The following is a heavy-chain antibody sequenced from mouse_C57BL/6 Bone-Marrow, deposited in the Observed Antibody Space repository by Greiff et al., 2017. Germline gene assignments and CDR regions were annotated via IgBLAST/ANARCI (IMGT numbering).Heavy chain of an antibody. CDR3: AGGLRRWFAY. V-gene: IGHV1-81*01. D-gene: IGHD2-4*01. CDR1: GYTFTCYG. J-gene: IGHJ3*01. Sequence: QVQLQQSGAELARPGASVKLSCKASGYTFTCYGISWVKQRTGQGLEWIGEIYPRSGNTYYNEKFKGKATLTADKSSSTAYMELRSLTSEDSAVYFCAGGLRRWFAYWGQGTLVTVSA. CDR2: IYPRSGNT.